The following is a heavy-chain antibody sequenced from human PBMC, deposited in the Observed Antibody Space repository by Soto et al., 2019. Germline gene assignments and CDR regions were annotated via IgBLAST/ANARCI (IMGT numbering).Heavy chain of an antibody. D-gene: IGHD2-2*01. V-gene: IGHV3-23*01. CDR1: GFTFSSYA. CDR2: ISGSGGST. CDR3: AKDLRGVVVPAAMGPNWFDP. Sequence: TGGSLRLSCAASGFTFSSYAMSWVRQAPGKGLEWVSAISGSGGSTYYADSVKGRFTISRDNSKNTLYLQMNSLRAEDTAVYYCAKDLRGVVVPAAMGPNWFDPWGQGTLVTVSS. J-gene: IGHJ5*02.